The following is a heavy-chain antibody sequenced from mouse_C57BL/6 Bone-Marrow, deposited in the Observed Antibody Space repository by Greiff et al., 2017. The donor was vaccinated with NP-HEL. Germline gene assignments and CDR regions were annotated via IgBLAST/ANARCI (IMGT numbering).Heavy chain of an antibody. CDR3: ETLRQRCNAMDY. V-gene: IGHV5-4*03. D-gene: IGHD2-4*01. Sequence: EVKLVESGGGLVKPGGSLKLSCAASGFTFSSYAMSWVRQTPEKRLEWVATISDGGSYTYYPDNVKGRFTISRDNAKNNLYLQMSHLKSEDTAMYYCETLRQRCNAMDYWGQGTSVTVSS. J-gene: IGHJ4*01. CDR2: ISDGGSYT. CDR1: GFTFSSYA.